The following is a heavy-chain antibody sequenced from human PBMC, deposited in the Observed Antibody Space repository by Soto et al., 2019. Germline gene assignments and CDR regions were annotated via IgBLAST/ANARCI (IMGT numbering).Heavy chain of an antibody. V-gene: IGHV2-5*02. D-gene: IGHD4-17*01. J-gene: IGHJ3*02. CDR3: AHRRAVTTLGRNRAFDI. CDR2: IYWDDDK. CDR1: GFSLSTSGVG. Sequence: QITLKESGPTLVKPTQTLTLTCTFSGFSLSTSGVGVGWIRQPPGKALEWLALIYWDDDKRYSPSLKSRLTITKDTSKNQVVLTMTNMDPVDTATYYCAHRRAVTTLGRNRAFDIWGQGTMVTVSS.